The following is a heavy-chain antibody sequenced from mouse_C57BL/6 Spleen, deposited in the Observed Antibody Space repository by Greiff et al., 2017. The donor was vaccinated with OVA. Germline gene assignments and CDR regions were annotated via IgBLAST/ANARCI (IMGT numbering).Heavy chain of an antibody. V-gene: IGHV2-9-1*01. CDR2: IWTGGGT. CDR1: GFSLTSYA. D-gene: IGHD2-1*01. J-gene: IGHJ4*01. CDR3: ARDRYYGNFYAMDY. Sequence: VNVVESGPGLVAPSQSLSITCTVSGFSLTSYAISWVRQPPGKGLEWLGVIWTGGGTNYNSALKSRLSISKDNSKSQVFLKMNSLQTDDTARYYCARDRYYGNFYAMDYWGQGTSVTVSS.